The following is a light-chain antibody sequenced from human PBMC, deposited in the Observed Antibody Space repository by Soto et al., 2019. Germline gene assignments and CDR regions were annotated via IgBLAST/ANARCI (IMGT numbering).Light chain of an antibody. CDR2: DVS. CDR3: CSYAGSYRV. J-gene: IGLJ3*02. CDR1: SSDVGGYNY. V-gene: IGLV2-11*01. Sequence: QSALTQPRSVSGSPGQSVTISCTGTSSDVGGYNYVSWYQQHPGKAPKLMIYDVSKRPSGVPDRFSGSKSGNTASLTISGLQAEDEADYYCCSYAGSYRVFGRGTQLTVL.